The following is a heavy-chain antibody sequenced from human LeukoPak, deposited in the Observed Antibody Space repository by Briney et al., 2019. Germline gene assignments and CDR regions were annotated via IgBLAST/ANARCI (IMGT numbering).Heavy chain of an antibody. Sequence: GGSLRLSCAASGFTFNDAWMSWVRQTPGKGLEWVGRIQSKTDGRAPDHAAPVKGRFTFSRDDSTNTLYLQMNSLKTEDTALYYCTTDRGALTSWGQGTLVTVSS. CDR3: TTDRGALTS. V-gene: IGHV3-15*01. CDR1: GFTFNDAW. D-gene: IGHD3-10*01. J-gene: IGHJ5*02. CDR2: IQSKTDGRAP.